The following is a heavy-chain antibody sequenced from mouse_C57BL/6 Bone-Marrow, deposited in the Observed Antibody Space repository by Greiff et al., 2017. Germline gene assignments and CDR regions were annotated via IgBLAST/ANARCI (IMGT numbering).Heavy chain of an antibody. CDR1: GFTFSDYG. CDR2: ISSGSSTI. V-gene: IGHV5-17*01. J-gene: IGHJ4*01. Sequence: EVHLVESGGGLVKPGGSLKLSCAASGFTFSDYGMHWVRQAPEKGLEWVAYISSGSSTIYYAYTVKGRFTISRDNAKNTLFLQMTSLRSEDTAVYYCARSVLYAMDYWGQGTSVTVSS. CDR3: ARSVLYAMDY.